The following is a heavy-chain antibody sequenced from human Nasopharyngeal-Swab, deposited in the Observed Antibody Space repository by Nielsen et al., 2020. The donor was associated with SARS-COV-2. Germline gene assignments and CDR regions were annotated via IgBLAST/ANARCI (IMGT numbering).Heavy chain of an antibody. Sequence: SLKISCAASGFTFDDYAMHWVRQAPGKGLEWVSGISWNSGSIGYADSVKGRFTISRDNAKNSLYLQMNSLRAEDTAVYYCAKIPLCSSTSCYDDAFDIWGQGTTVTVSS. J-gene: IGHJ3*02. CDR3: AKIPLCSSTSCYDDAFDI. D-gene: IGHD2-2*01. CDR2: ISWNSGSI. CDR1: GFTFDDYA. V-gene: IGHV3-9*01.